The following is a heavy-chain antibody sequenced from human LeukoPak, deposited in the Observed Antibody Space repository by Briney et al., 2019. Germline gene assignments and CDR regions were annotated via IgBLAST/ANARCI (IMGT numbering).Heavy chain of an antibody. Sequence: GGSLRLSCAASGFTFSSYWMSWVRQAPGKGLEWVANIKQDGSEKYYVDSVKGRFTISRDNAKNSLYLQMNSLRAEDTAVYYCARDRFPRWSGPLLGYWGQGTLVTVSS. J-gene: IGHJ4*02. V-gene: IGHV3-7*01. CDR1: GFTFSSYW. CDR2: IKQDGSEK. CDR3: ARDRFPRWSGPLLGY. D-gene: IGHD3-10*02.